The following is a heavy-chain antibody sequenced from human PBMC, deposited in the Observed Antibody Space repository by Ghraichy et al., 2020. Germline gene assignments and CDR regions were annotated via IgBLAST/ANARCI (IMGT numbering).Heavy chain of an antibody. CDR3: ASSAVTSYYGTALDY. J-gene: IGHJ4*02. Sequence: LSLTCTASGFTFTDYWMHWVRQAPGKGLVWVSRIYIDESRATYADSVKGRFTISRDNAKNTLFLQMNSRRVDDTAIYYCASSAVTSYYGTALDYWGQGNLVTVSS. V-gene: IGHV3-74*01. D-gene: IGHD1-26*01. CDR1: GFTFTDYW. CDR2: IYIDESRA.